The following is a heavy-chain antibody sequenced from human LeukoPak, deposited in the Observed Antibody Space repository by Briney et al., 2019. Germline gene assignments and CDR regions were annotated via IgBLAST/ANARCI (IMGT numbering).Heavy chain of an antibody. D-gene: IGHD2-2*01. CDR1: GYTFTGYY. CDR2: INPKSGGT. J-gene: IGHJ5*02. CDR3: AREQRHCSSTSCYIALDP. Sequence: ASVKVSCKASGYTFTGYYMHWVRQAPGQGLEWMGWINPKSGGTNYAQKFQGSVTMTRDTSISTAYMELSRLRSDDTAVYYCAREQRHCSSTSCYIALDPWGQGTLVTVSS. V-gene: IGHV1-2*02.